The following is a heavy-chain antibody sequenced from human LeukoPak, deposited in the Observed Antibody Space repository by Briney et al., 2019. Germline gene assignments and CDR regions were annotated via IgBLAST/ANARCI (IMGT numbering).Heavy chain of an antibody. CDR2: INPSGGST. CDR1: GYTFTSYY. V-gene: IGHV1-46*01. D-gene: IGHD5-24*01. Sequence: ASVKVSCKASGYTFTSYYMHWVRQAPGQGLAWMGIINPSGGSTSYAQKFQGRVTMTRDMSTSTVYMELSSLRSEDTAVYYCAREEMATIIDYWGQGTLVTVSS. J-gene: IGHJ4*02. CDR3: AREEMATIIDY.